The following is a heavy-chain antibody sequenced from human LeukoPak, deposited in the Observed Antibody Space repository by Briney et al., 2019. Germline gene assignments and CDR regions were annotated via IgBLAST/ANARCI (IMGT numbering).Heavy chain of an antibody. CDR3: ATTSVDTAENSGLDY. J-gene: IGHJ4*02. CDR2: IDPSDSYT. D-gene: IGHD5-18*01. V-gene: IGHV5-10-1*01. CDR1: GYSFTSYW. Sequence: GESLQISCKGSGYSFTSYWISWVRQMPGKGLEWMGRIDPSDSYTNYSPSFQGHVTISADKSISTAYLQWSSLKASDTAMYYCATTSVDTAENSGLDYWGQGTLVTVSS.